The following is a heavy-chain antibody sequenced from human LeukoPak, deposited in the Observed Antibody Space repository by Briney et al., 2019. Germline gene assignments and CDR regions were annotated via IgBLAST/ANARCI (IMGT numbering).Heavy chain of an antibody. CDR2: VHHSGST. V-gene: IGHV4-39*01. CDR1: GGSISSSSYF. D-gene: IGHD3-10*01. CDR3: ARQLYVSGSYYAPMDV. J-gene: IGHJ6*03. Sequence: SETLSHTCSVSGGSISSSSYFWGWIRQPPGKGLEWIASVHHSGSTYYNPSLKSRLTISVDTSKNQFSLKMSSVTAADTAVYFCARQLYVSGSYYAPMDVWGKGTTVTISS.